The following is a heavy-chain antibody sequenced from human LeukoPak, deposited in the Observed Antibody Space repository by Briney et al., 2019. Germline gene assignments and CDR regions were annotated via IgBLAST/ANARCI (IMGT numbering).Heavy chain of an antibody. CDR3: ARYVVVVPAAPYFDY. CDR2: INHSGST. CDR1: GGSFSGYY. J-gene: IGHJ4*02. V-gene: IGHV4-34*01. Sequence: PSETLSLTCAVYGGSFSGYYWSWIRQPPGKGLEWIGEINHSGSTNYNPSLKSRVTISVDTSKNQFSLKLNSVTAADTAVYYCARYVVVVPAAPYFDYWGQGTLVTVSS. D-gene: IGHD2-2*01.